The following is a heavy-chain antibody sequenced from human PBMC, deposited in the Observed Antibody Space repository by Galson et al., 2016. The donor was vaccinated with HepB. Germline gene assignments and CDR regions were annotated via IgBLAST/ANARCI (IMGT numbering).Heavy chain of an antibody. Sequence: SETLSLTCTVSGGSISNYYWSWIRQPPGKGLEWIGYIYYSGSTNYNPSLKSRVTISVDTSKNQFSLKLSSVTAADTAVYYCARGSQSRVLEWLRFRVVGDAVDIWGQGTMVTVSS. CDR3: ARGSQSRVLEWLRFRVVGDAVDI. J-gene: IGHJ3*02. CDR1: GGSISNYY. V-gene: IGHV4-59*01. D-gene: IGHD3-3*01. CDR2: IYYSGST.